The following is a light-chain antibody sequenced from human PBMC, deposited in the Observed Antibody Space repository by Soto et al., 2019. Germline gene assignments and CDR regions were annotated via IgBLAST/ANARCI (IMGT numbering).Light chain of an antibody. CDR1: QSVSSY. Sequence: EIVLTQSPATLSLPPGERATLSCRASQSVSSYLAWYQQKPGQAPRLLIYDASNRATGIPARFSRSGSGTDFTLTISSLEPEDFAVYYCQQRSNWLITFGQGTRLEIK. J-gene: IGKJ5*01. V-gene: IGKV3-11*01. CDR2: DAS. CDR3: QQRSNWLIT.